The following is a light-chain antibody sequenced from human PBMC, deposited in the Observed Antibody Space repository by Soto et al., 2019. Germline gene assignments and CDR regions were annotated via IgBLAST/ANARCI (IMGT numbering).Light chain of an antibody. CDR3: FSYTGFYSYV. CDR2: DDS. Sequence: AAEHTARITCGGNNIGSKSVHWYQQKPGQAPVLVVDDDSDRPSGIPERFSGAQSGNTSSLSIGGLDGEYEADYYCFSYTGFYSYVFGTGTKVTVL. J-gene: IGLJ1*01. V-gene: IGLV3-21*02. CDR1: NIGSKS.